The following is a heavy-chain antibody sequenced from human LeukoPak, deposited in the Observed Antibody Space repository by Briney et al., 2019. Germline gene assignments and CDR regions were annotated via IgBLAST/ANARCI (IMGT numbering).Heavy chain of an antibody. V-gene: IGHV3-7*01. CDR1: GFTFSSYW. J-gene: IGHJ6*03. D-gene: IGHD5-12*01. Sequence: GGSLRLSCAASGFTFSSYWMNWVRQAPGKGLEWVANIKQDGSEKYYAGSVKGRFTISRDNAKNSLYLQMNSLRAEDTAVYYCAREHSGYDFPGRDYYYMDVWGKGTTVTVSS. CDR2: IKQDGSEK. CDR3: AREHSGYDFPGRDYYYMDV.